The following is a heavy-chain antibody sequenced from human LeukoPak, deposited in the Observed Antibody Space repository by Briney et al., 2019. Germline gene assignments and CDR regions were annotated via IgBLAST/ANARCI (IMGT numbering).Heavy chain of an antibody. CDR3: ARPVPMVRGVIGWFDP. CDR2: IYYSGST. V-gene: IGHV4-59*01. Sequence: SETLSLTCTVSGGSISSYYWSWIRQPPGKGLEGIGYIYYSGSTNYNPSLKSRVTISVDTSKNQFSLKLSSVTAADTAVYYCARPVPMVRGVIGWFDPWGQGTLVTVSS. D-gene: IGHD3-10*01. CDR1: GGSISSYY. J-gene: IGHJ5*02.